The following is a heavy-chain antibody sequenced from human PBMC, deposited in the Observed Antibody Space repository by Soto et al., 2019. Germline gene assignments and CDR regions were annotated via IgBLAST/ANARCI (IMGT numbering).Heavy chain of an antibody. CDR2: ISWNSGSL. D-gene: IGHD3-22*01. Sequence: GGSLRLSCAASGFTFDDYAMHWVRQAPWKGLEWVSGISWNSGSLGYADSVKGRFTISRDNAKNSLYLQMNSLRAEDTALYYCAKDMYSSHHYGMDVWGQGATVTVSS. J-gene: IGHJ6*02. CDR1: GFTFDDYA. V-gene: IGHV3-9*01. CDR3: AKDMYSSHHYGMDV.